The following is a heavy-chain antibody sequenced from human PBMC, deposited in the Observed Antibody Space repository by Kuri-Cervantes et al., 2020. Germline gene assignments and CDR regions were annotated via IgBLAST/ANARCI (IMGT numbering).Heavy chain of an antibody. D-gene: IGHD6-19*01. CDR2: IKQDGSEK. V-gene: IGHV3-7*01. J-gene: IGHJ4*02. CDR3: AREATGVAVAGPLGY. Sequence: GESLKISCAASGFTFSSYWMSWVRQAPGKGLEWVANIKQDGSEKYYVDSVKGRFTISRDNAKNSLYLQMNSLRAEDTAVYYCAREATGVAVAGPLGYWGQGTLVTVSS. CDR1: GFTFSSYW.